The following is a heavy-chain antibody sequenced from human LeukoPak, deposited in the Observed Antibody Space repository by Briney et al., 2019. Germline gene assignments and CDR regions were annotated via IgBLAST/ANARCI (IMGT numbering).Heavy chain of an antibody. J-gene: IGHJ4*02. CDR3: AKDLISAIPINYFDY. Sequence: GGSLRLSCAASGFTFSSNAMSWVRQAPGKGLEWVSAISGSGGSTYYADSVKGRFTISRDNSKNTLYLQMNSLRAEDTAVYYCAKDLISAIPINYFDYWGQGTLVTVSS. CDR2: ISGSGGST. CDR1: GFTFSSNA. D-gene: IGHD2-21*01. V-gene: IGHV3-23*01.